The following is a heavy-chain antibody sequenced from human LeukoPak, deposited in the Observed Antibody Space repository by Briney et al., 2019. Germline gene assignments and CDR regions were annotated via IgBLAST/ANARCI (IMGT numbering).Heavy chain of an antibody. CDR2: INAGKGNT. Sequence: ASVKVSCKASGHTFSNYAIHWVRQAPGQRLEWMGWINAGKGNTKYSQKFQGRVTITRDTSAATAYMELSSLRSEDTAVYYCARGPITTRSHFDYWGQGTLVTVSS. V-gene: IGHV1-3*01. CDR1: GHTFSNYA. J-gene: IGHJ4*02. D-gene: IGHD3-22*01. CDR3: ARGPITTRSHFDY.